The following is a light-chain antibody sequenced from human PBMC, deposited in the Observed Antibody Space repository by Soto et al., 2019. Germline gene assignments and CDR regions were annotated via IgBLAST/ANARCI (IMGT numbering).Light chain of an antibody. CDR1: SSDVGGYNY. Sequence: QSALTQPRSVSGSPGQSVTISCTGTSSDVGGYNYVSWYQQHPGKAPELMIYDVTKRPSGVPDRFSGSKSGNTASLTISGPQAEDEADYNCSSYVGTKIYTFEPGPKVPVL. CDR2: DVT. J-gene: IGLJ1*01. CDR3: SSYVGTKIYT. V-gene: IGLV2-11*01.